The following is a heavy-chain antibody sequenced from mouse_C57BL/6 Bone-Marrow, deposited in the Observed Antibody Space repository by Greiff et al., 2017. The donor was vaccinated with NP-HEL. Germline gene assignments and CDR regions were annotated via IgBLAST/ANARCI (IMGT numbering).Heavy chain of an antibody. CDR1: GYAFSSSW. Sequence: VNVVESGPELVKPGASVKISCKASGYAFSSSWMNWVKQRPGKGLEWIGRIYPGDGDTNYNGKFKGKATLTADKSSSTAYMQLSSLTSEDSAVYFCAGPLGYYGSSWDYFDYWGQGTTLTVSS. J-gene: IGHJ2*01. V-gene: IGHV1-82*01. CDR3: AGPLGYYGSSWDYFDY. D-gene: IGHD1-1*01. CDR2: IYPGDGDT.